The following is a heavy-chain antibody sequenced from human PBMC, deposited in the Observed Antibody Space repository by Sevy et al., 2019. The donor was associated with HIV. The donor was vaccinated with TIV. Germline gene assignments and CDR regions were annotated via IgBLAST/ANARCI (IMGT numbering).Heavy chain of an antibody. CDR3: AKDEKYQLPRGTFDY. J-gene: IGHJ4*02. CDR2: ISSSGGST. D-gene: IGHD2-2*01. Sequence: GGSLRLSCAASGFTFNNYAMSWVRQAPGKGLEWVSAISSSGGSTYYADSVKGQFTISRDNSKNTLYLQMNSLRAEDTAIYYCAKDEKYQLPRGTFDYWGQGTLVTVSS. V-gene: IGHV3-23*01. CDR1: GFTFNNYA.